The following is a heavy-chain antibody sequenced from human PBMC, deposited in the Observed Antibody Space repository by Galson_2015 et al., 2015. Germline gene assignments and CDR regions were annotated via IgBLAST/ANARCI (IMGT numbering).Heavy chain of an antibody. V-gene: IGHV4-31*02. J-gene: IGHJ4*02. D-gene: IGHD3-10*01. CDR3: ARLPNNYYGSGVGFDY. Sequence: STSYNPSLKSRVTISVDTSDNELSLKVTAVTAADTAVYFCARLPNNYYGSGVGFDYWGQGTLVTVSS. CDR2: ST.